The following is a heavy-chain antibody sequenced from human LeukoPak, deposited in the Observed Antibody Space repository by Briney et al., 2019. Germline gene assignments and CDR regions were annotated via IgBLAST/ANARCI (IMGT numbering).Heavy chain of an antibody. D-gene: IGHD3-22*01. CDR2: IYSGGST. Sequence: PGGSLRLSCAASGFTVSSNYMSWVRQAPGKGLEWVSVIYSGGSTYYADSVKGRFTISRDNSKNTLYLQMNSLRAEDTAVYYCAMYYYDSSGSEGFDYWGQGTLVTVSS. V-gene: IGHV3-53*01. CDR3: AMYYYDSSGSEGFDY. J-gene: IGHJ4*02. CDR1: GFTVSSNY.